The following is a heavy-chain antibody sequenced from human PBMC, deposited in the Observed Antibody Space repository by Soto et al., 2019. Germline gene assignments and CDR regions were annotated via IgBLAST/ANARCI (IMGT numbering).Heavy chain of an antibody. CDR2: ISSNSGSI. Sequence: EVQLVESGGGSVQPGRSLRLSCAASGFTFDDYAMHWVRQAPGKGLEWVSGISSNSGSIGYADSVKGRFTISRDNAKNSLYLQMNSLRAEDTALYYCAKGGSSSWLRDAFDIWGQGTMVTVSS. V-gene: IGHV3-9*01. D-gene: IGHD6-13*01. CDR1: GFTFDDYA. CDR3: AKGGSSSWLRDAFDI. J-gene: IGHJ3*02.